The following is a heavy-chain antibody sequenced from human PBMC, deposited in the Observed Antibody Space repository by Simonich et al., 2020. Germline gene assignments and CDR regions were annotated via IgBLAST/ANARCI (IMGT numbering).Heavy chain of an antibody. CDR1: GFTFSSYS. CDR2: ISSSSSYI. D-gene: IGHD3-16*01. J-gene: IGHJ3*02. CDR3: AREQARGGAFDI. Sequence: EVQLVESGGGLVKPGGSLRLSCAASGFTFSSYSMNWVRQAPVKVLEWVSSISSSSSYIYYADSVKGRFTISRDNAKNSLYLQMNSLRAEDTAVYYCAREQARGGAFDIWGQGTMVTVSS. V-gene: IGHV3-21*01.